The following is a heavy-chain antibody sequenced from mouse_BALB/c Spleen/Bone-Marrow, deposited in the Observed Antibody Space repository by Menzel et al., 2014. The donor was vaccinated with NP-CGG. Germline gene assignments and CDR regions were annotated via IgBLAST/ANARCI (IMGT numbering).Heavy chain of an antibody. D-gene: IGHD4-1*01. CDR3: ARYWDAY. J-gene: IGHJ3*01. CDR2: IDPNTYYT. Sequence: QVQLQQSRAELAKPGASVKMSCKASGYTFTNYWMHWVKQRPGQGLEWIGYIDPNTYYTRYSQKFKDKATLTADKSSSTAYLQLSSLTPEDSAVYYCARYWDAYWGQGTLVTVSA. V-gene: IGHV1-7*01. CDR1: GYTFTNYW.